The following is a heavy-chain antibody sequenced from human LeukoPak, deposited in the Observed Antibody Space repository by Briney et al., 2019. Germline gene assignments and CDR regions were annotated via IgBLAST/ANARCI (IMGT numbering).Heavy chain of an antibody. CDR3: ARAATTGFSGFDY. Sequence: ASVKVSCKTSGYTFTCCDINWVRQAPGQGLEWMGWINTNSGNTGSAQKFQGRVTMTRNNFINTAYMELSSLRPEDTAIYYCARAATTGFSGFDYWGQGTLVTVSS. CDR1: GYTFTCCD. D-gene: IGHD4-17*01. V-gene: IGHV1-8*01. J-gene: IGHJ4*02. CDR2: INTNSGNT.